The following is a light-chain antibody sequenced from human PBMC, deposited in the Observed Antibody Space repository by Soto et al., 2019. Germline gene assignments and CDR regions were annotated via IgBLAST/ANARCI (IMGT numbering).Light chain of an antibody. Sequence: EIVMTQSPATLSVSPGERATLSCRDSQSVSSKLAWYQQKPAQAPRLLXYGASTRANGIPGRISGSGSGTEFTLTISSLQSEDFAVYSCQQYNNWPSWTFGQGTKVDIK. CDR3: QQYNNWPSWT. CDR1: QSVSSK. V-gene: IGKV3-15*01. CDR2: GAS. J-gene: IGKJ1*01.